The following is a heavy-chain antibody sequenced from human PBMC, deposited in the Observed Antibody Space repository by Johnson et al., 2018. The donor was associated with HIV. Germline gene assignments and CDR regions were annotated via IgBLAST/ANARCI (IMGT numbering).Heavy chain of an antibody. CDR1: GFTFSASA. CDR3: AKERRAPRAFDI. D-gene: IGHD1-26*01. J-gene: IGHJ3*02. V-gene: IGHV3-30*04. Sequence: QVQLVESGGGVVQPGRSLRLSCAASGFTFSASAMHWVRQAPGKGLEWVAVISYVGTNEDYADSVKGRFTISRDNSKNTLYLQMNSLTAEDTAVYYCAKERRAPRAFDIWGQGTMVTVSS. CDR2: ISYVGTNE.